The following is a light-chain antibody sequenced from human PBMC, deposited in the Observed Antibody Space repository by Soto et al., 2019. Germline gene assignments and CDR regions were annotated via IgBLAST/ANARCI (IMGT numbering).Light chain of an antibody. CDR3: RSYTTTSTVV. Sequence: QSALTQPASVSGAPGQSIAISCTGTNSDIGAYNYVSWYQQLPGRAPRLMMYDVSARPSGGSNRCSGSKSGNTASLTNSGLQAEDEADYYCRSYTTTSTVVFGGGTKLTVL. J-gene: IGLJ2*01. CDR2: DVS. V-gene: IGLV2-14*01. CDR1: NSDIGAYNY.